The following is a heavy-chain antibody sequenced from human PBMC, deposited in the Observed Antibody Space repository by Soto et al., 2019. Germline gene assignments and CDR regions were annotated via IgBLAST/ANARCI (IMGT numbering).Heavy chain of an antibody. CDR3: ARDRARRPWYFDN. D-gene: IGHD6-6*01. CDR1: GFTFSSYW. Sequence: PGGSLRLSCAASGFTFSSYWMSWVRQAPGKGLEWVANIKQDGSEKYYVDSVKGRFTISRDNAKNSLYLQMNSLRAEDTAVYYCARDRARRPWYFDNWGPGTLVTVSS. V-gene: IGHV3-7*01. CDR2: IKQDGSEK. J-gene: IGHJ4*02.